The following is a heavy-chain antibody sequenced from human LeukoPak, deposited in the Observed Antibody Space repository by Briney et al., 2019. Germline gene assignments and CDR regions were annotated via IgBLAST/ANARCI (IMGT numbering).Heavy chain of an antibody. Sequence: GGSLRLSCAASGFSFSTYWMSWVRQAPSKGLEWVANIKQDGSEKYYVDSVKGRFTISRDNSKNTVHLQMNSLRAEDTAVYYCAKVRWLQNYYFDYWGQGTLVTVSS. J-gene: IGHJ4*02. CDR2: IKQDGSEK. CDR1: GFSFSTYW. V-gene: IGHV3-7*05. CDR3: AKVRWLQNYYFDY. D-gene: IGHD5-24*01.